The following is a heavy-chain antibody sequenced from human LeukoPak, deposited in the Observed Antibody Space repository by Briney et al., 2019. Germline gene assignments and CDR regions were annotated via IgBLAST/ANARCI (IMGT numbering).Heavy chain of an antibody. CDR3: ARDSSGYYPLEYFQH. J-gene: IGHJ1*01. V-gene: IGHV3-33*01. CDR2: IWYDGSNK. Sequence: GRSLRLSCAASGFTFSSYGMHWVRQAPGKGLEWVAVIWYDGSNKYYADSVKGRFTISRDNSKNTLYLQMNSLRAEDTAVYYCARDSSGYYPLEYFQHWGQGTLVTVSS. CDR1: GFTFSSYG. D-gene: IGHD3-22*01.